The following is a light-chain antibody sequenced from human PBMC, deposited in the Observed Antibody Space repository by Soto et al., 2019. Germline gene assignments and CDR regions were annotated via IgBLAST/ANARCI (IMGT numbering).Light chain of an antibody. V-gene: IGKV3-20*01. J-gene: IGKJ1*01. CDR3: QQYGSSPTT. CDR1: QSVSSSY. Sequence: EVMVSQSPGTLSLSTGERATLSCRASQSVSSSYLAWYQQKPGQAPRLLIYGASSRATGIPDRFSGSGSGTDFTLTISRLEPEDFAVYYCQQYGSSPTTFGQGTKV. CDR2: GAS.